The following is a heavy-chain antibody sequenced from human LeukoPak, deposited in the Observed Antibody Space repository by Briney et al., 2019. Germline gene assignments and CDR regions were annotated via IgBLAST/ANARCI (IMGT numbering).Heavy chain of an antibody. CDR2: INPDGSGK. J-gene: IGHJ4*02. CDR1: GFTLSTYW. D-gene: IGHD3-16*01. V-gene: IGHV3-7*01. CDR3: ASWGAGGNS. Sequence: GGSLRLSCEASGFTLSTYWMNWVRQVPGKGLDWVANINPDGSGKRYVDSVKGRFTIARDNADNSLCLQMNSLRAEDTAVYYCASWGAGGNSWGQGTLVTVSS.